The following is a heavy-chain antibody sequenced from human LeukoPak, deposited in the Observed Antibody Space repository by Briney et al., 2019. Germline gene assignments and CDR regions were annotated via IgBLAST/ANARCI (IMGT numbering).Heavy chain of an antibody. Sequence: KPPETLSLTCAVYGGSFSGYYWSWIRQPPGKGLEWIGEINHSGSTNYNPSLKSRVTISVDTSKNQFSLKLSSVTAADTAVYYCARAVAGTLNYWGQGTLVTVSS. V-gene: IGHV4-34*01. D-gene: IGHD6-19*01. CDR2: INHSGST. J-gene: IGHJ4*02. CDR3: ARAVAGTLNY. CDR1: GGSFSGYY.